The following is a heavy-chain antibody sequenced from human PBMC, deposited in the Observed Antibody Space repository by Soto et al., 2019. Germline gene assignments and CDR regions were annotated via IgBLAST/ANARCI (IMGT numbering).Heavy chain of an antibody. CDR3: ARLRCSSTSCYAKSRNYYYYYMDV. J-gene: IGHJ6*03. D-gene: IGHD2-2*01. V-gene: IGHV1-69*13. Sequence: SVKVSCKASGGTFSSYAISWVRQAPGQGLEWMGGIIPIFGTANYAQKFQGRVTITADESISTAYLQWSSLKASDTAMYYCARLRCSSTSCYAKSRNYYYYYMDVWGKGTTVTVSS. CDR1: GGTFSSYA. CDR2: IIPIFGTA.